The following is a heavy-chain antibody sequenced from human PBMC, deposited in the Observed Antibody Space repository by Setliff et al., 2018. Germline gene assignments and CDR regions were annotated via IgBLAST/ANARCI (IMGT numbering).Heavy chain of an antibody. CDR3: ARSVAAAGSAFDI. CDR2: INPNSGDT. D-gene: IGHD6-13*01. J-gene: IGHJ3*02. CDR1: GYTFINYG. V-gene: IGHV1-2*02. Sequence: ASVKVSCKTSGYTFINYGLSWVRQAPGQGFEWMGWINPNSGDTNYAQNFQGRVTMTRDTSISTAYMELSRLRSDGTAVYYCARSVAAAGSAFDIWGQGTMVTVSS.